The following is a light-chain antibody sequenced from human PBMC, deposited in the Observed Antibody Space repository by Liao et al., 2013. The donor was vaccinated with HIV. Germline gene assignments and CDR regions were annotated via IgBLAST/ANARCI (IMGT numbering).Light chain of an antibody. J-gene: IGLJ2*01. CDR3: QVWDSSSDHVV. CDR2: YDS. CDR1: NIGIKN. Sequence: YVLTQPPSVSAALGVTAKITCGGNNIGIKNVHWYQQKPGQAPTLLIYYDSDRPSGIPERFSGSNSGNTATLIISRVEAGDEADYYCQVWDSSSDHVVFGGGTKLTVL. V-gene: IGLV3-21*01.